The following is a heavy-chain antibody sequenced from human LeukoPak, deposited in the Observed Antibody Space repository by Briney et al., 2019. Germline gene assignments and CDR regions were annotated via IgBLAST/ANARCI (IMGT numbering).Heavy chain of an antibody. Sequence: GGSLRLSCAASGFTFNVYYMFWVRQAPGKGLVWVSSISPDATNSKYADFVEGRFTISRDNAKNTLYLQLNSLRVEDAAVHYCATGYRSAYSWDSWGQGTLVTVSS. V-gene: IGHV3-74*03. CDR2: ISPDATNS. CDR3: ATGYRSAYSWDS. J-gene: IGHJ4*02. CDR1: GFTFNVYY. D-gene: IGHD5-12*01.